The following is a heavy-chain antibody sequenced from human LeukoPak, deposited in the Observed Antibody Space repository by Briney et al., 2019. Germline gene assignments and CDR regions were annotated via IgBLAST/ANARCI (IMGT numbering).Heavy chain of an antibody. CDR1: GGSISSSSYY. CDR3: AGPGRYFDWLLYPFDY. Sequence: PSETLSPTCTVSGGSISSSSYYWGWIRQPPGKGLEWIGSIYYSGSTYYNPSLKSRVTISVDTSKNQFSLKLSSVTAADTAVYYCAGPGRYFDWLLYPFDYWGQGTLVTVSS. J-gene: IGHJ4*02. CDR2: IYYSGST. V-gene: IGHV4-39*01. D-gene: IGHD3-9*01.